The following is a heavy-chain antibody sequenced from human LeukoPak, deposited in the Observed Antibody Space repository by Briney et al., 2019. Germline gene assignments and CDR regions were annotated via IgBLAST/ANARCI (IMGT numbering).Heavy chain of an antibody. J-gene: IGHJ3*02. CDR2: IYHSGST. Sequence: PSETLSLTCAVSGYSISSGYYWGWIRQPPGKGLEWIGSIYHSGSTYYNPSLKSRVTISVDTSKNQFSLKLSSVTAADTAVYYCATLYCSSTSCYNASDIWGQGTMVTVSS. V-gene: IGHV4-38-2*01. CDR1: GYSISSGYY. D-gene: IGHD2-2*02. CDR3: ATLYCSSTSCYNASDI.